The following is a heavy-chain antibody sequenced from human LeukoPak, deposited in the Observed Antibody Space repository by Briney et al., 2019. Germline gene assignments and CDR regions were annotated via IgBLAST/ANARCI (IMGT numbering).Heavy chain of an antibody. CDR3: ASTSWELPDY. D-gene: IGHD1-26*01. V-gene: IGHV3-30-3*01. Sequence: GGSLRLSCAASGFTFSSYTMHWVRQAPGKGLEWVAAISDDGNNAYYSDSAKGRLTISRDNSNNTLYLQMNSLRAEDTAVYYCASTSWELPDYCGQGTLVTVSS. J-gene: IGHJ4*02. CDR1: GFTFSSYT. CDR2: ISDDGNNA.